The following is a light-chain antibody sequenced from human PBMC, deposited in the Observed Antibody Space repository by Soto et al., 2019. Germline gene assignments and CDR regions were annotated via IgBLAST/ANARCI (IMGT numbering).Light chain of an antibody. CDR3: QQYGSSRT. J-gene: IGKJ2*01. CDR1: QSVSSSY. V-gene: IGKV3-20*01. CDR2: GAS. Sequence: EIVLTQSPGTLSLSPGERATLSCRASQSVSSSYLAWYQQKPGQAPRLLIYGASSRATGIPDRFSGSGSGTDFTLTISRLEPEDFAVYYCQQYGSSRTFGQGTKREIK.